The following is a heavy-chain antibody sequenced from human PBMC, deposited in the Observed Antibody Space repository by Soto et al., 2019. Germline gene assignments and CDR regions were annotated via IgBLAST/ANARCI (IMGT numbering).Heavy chain of an antibody. D-gene: IGHD4-17*01. Sequence: QLQLQESGPGLVKPSETLSLTCSVSGGSITSSGYYWGWIRQPPGKGLEWIGSVFYSGNTYHNPSLKSRVITSVDTSKNQFSLKLSSVPAADTAVYYCARHYGAFDPWGQGTLVTVSS. CDR1: GGSITSSGYY. J-gene: IGHJ5*02. CDR3: ARHYGAFDP. CDR2: VFYSGNT. V-gene: IGHV4-39*01.